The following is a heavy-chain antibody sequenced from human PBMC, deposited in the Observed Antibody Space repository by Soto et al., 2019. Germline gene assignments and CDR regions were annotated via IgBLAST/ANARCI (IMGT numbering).Heavy chain of an antibody. CDR1: QFTFSSFT. D-gene: IGHD3-3*01. V-gene: IGHV3-30-3*01. CDR3: ARGGYYTFWNGSIGTY. Sequence: QLPLVESGGGVVQPGKSLRVSCAASQFTFSSFTMHWVRQAPGKGLEWVAVISNDGRNKFYADSVKGRFTISRDNSKNTLCLQMNSLTAEDTAVYYCARGGYYTFWNGSIGTYWGQGTLVTVSS. J-gene: IGHJ4*02. CDR2: ISNDGRNK.